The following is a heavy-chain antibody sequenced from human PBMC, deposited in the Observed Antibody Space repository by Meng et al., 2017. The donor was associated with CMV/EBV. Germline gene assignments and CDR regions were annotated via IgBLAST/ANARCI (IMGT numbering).Heavy chain of an antibody. J-gene: IGHJ4*02. CDR3: ARDERPHQSYFDY. V-gene: IGHV1-69*10. Sequence: SVKVSCKASGGTFSSYAISWVRQAPGQGLEWMGGIIPILGIANYPQKFQGRVTITADKSTSTAYMELSSLRSEDTAVYYCARDERPHQSYFDYWGQGTLVTVSS. CDR2: IIPILGIA. D-gene: IGHD1-1*01. CDR1: GGTFSSYA.